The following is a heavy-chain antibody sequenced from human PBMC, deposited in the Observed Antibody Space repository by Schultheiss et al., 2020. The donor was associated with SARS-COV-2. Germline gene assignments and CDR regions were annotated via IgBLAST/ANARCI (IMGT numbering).Heavy chain of an antibody. CDR2: TYYRSKWYN. CDR1: GDSVSSNSAA. D-gene: IGHD5-18*01. Sequence: SQTLSLTCAISGDSVSSNSAAWNWIRQSPSRGLEWLGRTYYRSKWYNDYAVSVKSRITINPDTSKNQFSLQLNSVTPEDTAVYYCARGSLGRGYSYGLFDYWGQGTLVTVAS. CDR3: ARGSLGRGYSYGLFDY. V-gene: IGHV6-1*01. J-gene: IGHJ4*02.